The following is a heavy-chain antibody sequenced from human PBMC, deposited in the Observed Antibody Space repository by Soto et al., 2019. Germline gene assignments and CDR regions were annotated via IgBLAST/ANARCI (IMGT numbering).Heavy chain of an antibody. CDR2: IIPIFGTA. V-gene: IGHV1-69*01. CDR1: GGTFSSYA. J-gene: IGHJ6*02. Sequence: QVQLVQSGAEVKKPGSSVKVSCKASGGTFSSYAISWVRQAPGQGLEWMGGIIPIFGTANYAQKFQGRVTITADESTSTAYMELSSLRSEDTAVYYCARDGGGYSYGYVCGSGYYYGMDVWGQGTTVTVSS. CDR3: ARDGGGYSYGYVCGSGYYYGMDV. D-gene: IGHD5-18*01.